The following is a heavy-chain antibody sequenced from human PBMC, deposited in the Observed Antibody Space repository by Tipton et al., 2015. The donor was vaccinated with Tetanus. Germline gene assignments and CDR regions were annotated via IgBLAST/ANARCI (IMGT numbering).Heavy chain of an antibody. CDR3: ARVPRDISNYYFFQGVAFDI. V-gene: IGHV4-59*01. CDR2: LYYSGST. Sequence: TLSLTCTVSGGSISGYYWSWIRQPPGKGLEWIGYLYYSGSTNYNPSLKSRVNISIDTSKNQLSLKLSSVTAADTAVYYCARVPRDISNYYFFQGVAFDIWGQGTMVTVSS. D-gene: IGHD4-11*01. J-gene: IGHJ3*02. CDR1: GGSISGYY.